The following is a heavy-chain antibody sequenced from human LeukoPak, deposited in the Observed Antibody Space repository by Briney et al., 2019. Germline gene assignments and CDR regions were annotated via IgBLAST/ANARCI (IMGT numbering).Heavy chain of an antibody. D-gene: IGHD3-22*01. J-gene: IGHJ3*02. Sequence: GGSLRLSCAASGFTFSSYDMHWVRQATGKGLEWVSAIGTAGDTYYPGSVKGRFTISRENAKNSLYLQMNSLRAEDTAVYYCAREGSYDSGGSDAFDIWGQGTMVTVSS. CDR3: AREGSYDSGGSDAFDI. CDR1: GFTFSSYD. V-gene: IGHV3-13*01. CDR2: IGTAGDT.